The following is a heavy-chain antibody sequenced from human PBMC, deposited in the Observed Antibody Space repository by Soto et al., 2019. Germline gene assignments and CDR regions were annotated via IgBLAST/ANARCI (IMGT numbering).Heavy chain of an antibody. D-gene: IGHD6-19*01. Sequence: PSETLSLTCTVSGGSISSYYWSWIRQPPGKGLEWIGYIYYSGSTNYNPSLKSRVTISVDTSKNQFSLKLSSVTAADTAVYYCARVHPSFISSGWYYFDYWGQGTLVTVSS. J-gene: IGHJ4*02. CDR2: IYYSGST. CDR1: GGSISSYY. V-gene: IGHV4-59*01. CDR3: ARVHPSFISSGWYYFDY.